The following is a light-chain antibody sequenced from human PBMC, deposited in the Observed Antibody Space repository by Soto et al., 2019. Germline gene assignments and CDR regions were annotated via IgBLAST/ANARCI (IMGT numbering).Light chain of an antibody. CDR1: QRISSW. V-gene: IGKV1-5*03. J-gene: IGKJ1*01. Sequence: DIRMTQSPSTLSASVGDRVTITCRANQRISSWLAWYQLKPGKAPKLLIYKASNLESGVPPRFSGSGSGTEFTLTISSLQHVDFATYYCQQYVNYPWTFGPGTKVEIK. CDR2: KAS. CDR3: QQYVNYPWT.